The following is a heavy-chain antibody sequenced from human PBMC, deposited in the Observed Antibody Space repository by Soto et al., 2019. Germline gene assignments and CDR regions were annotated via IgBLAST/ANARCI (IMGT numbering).Heavy chain of an antibody. CDR1: GGTFSSYA. J-gene: IGHJ4*02. CDR2: IIPIFGTA. D-gene: IGHD1-26*01. Sequence: QVQLVQSGAEVKKPGSSVKVSCKASGGTFSSYAISWVRQAPGQGLEWMGGIIPIFGTANYAEKFQGRVTIPAAKSTRTAYREVRSGRSEERAVYYCADSGSYYFWGQRTLVTASS. CDR3: ADSGSYYF. V-gene: IGHV1-69*14.